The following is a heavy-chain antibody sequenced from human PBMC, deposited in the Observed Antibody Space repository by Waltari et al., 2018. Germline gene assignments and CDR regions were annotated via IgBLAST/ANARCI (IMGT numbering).Heavy chain of an antibody. J-gene: IGHJ3*02. CDR2: IYWNDDK. Sequence: QITLKESRPTRVKPTQTLTLTCTFSGFSLSTSGGGVGWLRHPPGKALEWLALIYWNDDKRYSPSLKRRLTITKDTSKNPVVLTMTNMDPVDTATYYCAHLSLVGALKDAFDIWGQGTMVTVSS. V-gene: IGHV2-5*01. D-gene: IGHD1-26*01. CDR1: GFSLSTSGGG. CDR3: AHLSLVGALKDAFDI.